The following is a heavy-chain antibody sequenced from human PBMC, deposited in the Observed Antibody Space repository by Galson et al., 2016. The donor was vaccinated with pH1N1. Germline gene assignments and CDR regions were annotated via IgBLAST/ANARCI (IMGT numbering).Heavy chain of an antibody. Sequence: SLRLSCAASGFTFTFYAMHWVRQAPGKGLEWVAVILYDGTNEYYADSVKGRSTISRDKTQSTVYLQMNSLRTEDTAVYYCARDSEYSGHEGFHWAQGTLVIVSS. CDR1: GFTFTFYA. CDR3: ARDSEYSGHEGFH. CDR2: ILYDGTNE. D-gene: IGHD5-12*01. J-gene: IGHJ4*02. V-gene: IGHV3-30*04.